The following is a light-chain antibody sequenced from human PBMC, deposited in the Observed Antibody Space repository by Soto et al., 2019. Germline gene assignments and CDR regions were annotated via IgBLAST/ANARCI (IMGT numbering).Light chain of an antibody. V-gene: IGKV3-20*01. CDR2: RAF. Sequence: DIVLTQSPGTLYLSPGERATLSCRASQSVRSNYLAWYQQKPGQAPRLLIYRAFIRPTGIPDRFSGSWSGTDVTVTISRLETEDFTLYYCQQYGSSWTFGQGTEVAIK. CDR3: QQYGSSWT. J-gene: IGKJ1*01. CDR1: QSVRSNY.